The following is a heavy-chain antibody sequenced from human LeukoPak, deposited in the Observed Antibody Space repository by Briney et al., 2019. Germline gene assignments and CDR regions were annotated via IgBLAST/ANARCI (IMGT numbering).Heavy chain of an antibody. CDR1: GFTFNTYG. V-gene: IGHV3-33*06. J-gene: IGHJ4*02. D-gene: IGHD1-26*01. Sequence: GGSLRLSCAAYGFTFNTYGMHWVRQAPGKGLEWVAVFCSDGTHEYYSVSVKARFTISRDNSNNTLYLEMNSLRVEDTAVYYCAKSNSESQTSVGNWGQGTLVTVSS. CDR3: AKSNSESQTSVGN. CDR2: FCSDGTHE.